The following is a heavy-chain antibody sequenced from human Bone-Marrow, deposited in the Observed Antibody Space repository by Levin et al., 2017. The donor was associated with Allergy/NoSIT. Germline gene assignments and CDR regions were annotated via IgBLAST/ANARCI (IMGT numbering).Heavy chain of an antibody. V-gene: IGHV1-24*01. Sequence: GESLKISCKVSGYTLTELSMHWVRQAPGKGLEWMGGFDPEDGETIYAQKFQGRVTMTEDTSTDTAYMELSSLRSEDTAVYYCATDGTGAADQTRYNWFDPWGQGTLVTVSS. CDR3: ATDGTGAADQTRYNWFDP. J-gene: IGHJ5*02. CDR1: GYTLTELS. D-gene: IGHD3-10*01. CDR2: FDPEDGET.